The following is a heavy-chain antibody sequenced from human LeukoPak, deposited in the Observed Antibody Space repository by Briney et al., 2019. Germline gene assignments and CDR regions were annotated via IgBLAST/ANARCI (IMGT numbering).Heavy chain of an antibody. J-gene: IGHJ4*02. V-gene: IGHV4-61*02. Sequence: PSETLSLTCTVSGGSISSGNYYWSWIRQPAGKGLEWIGRVYTSGSTNYNPSLKSRVTISVDTSKNQFSLRLSSVTAADTAVYYCATEALTPVGTRPRDYFDYWGQGTLVTVSS. D-gene: IGHD4-23*01. CDR3: ATEALTPVGTRPRDYFDY. CDR2: VYTSGST. CDR1: GGSISSGNYY.